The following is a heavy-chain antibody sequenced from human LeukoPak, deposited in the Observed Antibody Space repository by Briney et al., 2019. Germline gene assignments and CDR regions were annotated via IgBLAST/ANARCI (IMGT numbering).Heavy chain of an antibody. D-gene: IGHD3-10*01. V-gene: IGHV4-34*01. CDR3: ARGEGRITMVRGPAGDWFDP. J-gene: IGHJ5*02. CDR2: TNHSGST. Sequence: SETLSLTCAVYGGSFSGYYWSWIRQPPGKWLEWIGETNHSGSTNYNPSLKSRVTISVDTSKNQFSLKLSSVTAADTAVYYCARGEGRITMVRGPAGDWFDPWGQGTLVTVSS. CDR1: GGSFSGYY.